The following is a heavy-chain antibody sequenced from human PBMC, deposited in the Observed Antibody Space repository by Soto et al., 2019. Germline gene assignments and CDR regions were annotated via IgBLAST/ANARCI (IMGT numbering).Heavy chain of an antibody. CDR2: ISAYNGNT. CDR3: ARALDTAMVRGYYGMDV. D-gene: IGHD5-18*01. V-gene: IGHV1-18*01. CDR1: GYTFTSYG. Sequence: QVQLVQSGAEVKKPGASVKVSCKASGYTFTSYGISWVRQAPGQGLEWMGWISAYNGNTNYAQKLQGRVTMTTDTSTSTAYMELRSLRYDETAVYYCARALDTAMVRGYYGMDVWGQGTTVTVSS. J-gene: IGHJ6*02.